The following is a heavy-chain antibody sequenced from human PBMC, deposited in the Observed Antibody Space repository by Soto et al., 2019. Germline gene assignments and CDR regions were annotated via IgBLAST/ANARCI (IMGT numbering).Heavy chain of an antibody. Sequence: LSLTCLVSGFPISSTFSWGWLRQPPGKGLEWIGSISHSGTTSYSPSLTSRVSISVDTSKNQVSLKLTSVTAADTAVYFCARVTMVIRDSDHFGVDVWGHGTTVTVSS. CDR2: ISHSGTT. CDR1: GFPISSTFS. CDR3: ARVTMVIRDSDHFGVDV. D-gene: IGHD4-17*01. V-gene: IGHV4-38-2*02. J-gene: IGHJ6*02.